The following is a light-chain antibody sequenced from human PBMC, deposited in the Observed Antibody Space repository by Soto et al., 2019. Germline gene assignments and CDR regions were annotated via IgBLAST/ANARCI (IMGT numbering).Light chain of an antibody. CDR1: SSDVGGYNY. CDR3: SSYTRSSTFYV. Sequence: QSALTQPASVSGSPGQSITISCTGTSSDVGGYNYVSWYQQHPGKAPKLMIYEVSNRPSRVSNRFSGSKSGNTASLTISGLQAEDEADYYCSSYTRSSTFYVFGSGTKV. CDR2: EVS. V-gene: IGLV2-14*01. J-gene: IGLJ1*01.